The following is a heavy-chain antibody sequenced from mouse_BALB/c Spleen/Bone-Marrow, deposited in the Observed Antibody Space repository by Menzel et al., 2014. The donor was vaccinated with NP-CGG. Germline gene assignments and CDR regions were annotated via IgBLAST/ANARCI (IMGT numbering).Heavy chain of an antibody. CDR2: IRNKANGYTT. CDR1: GFTFTDYY. J-gene: IGHJ1*01. V-gene: IGHV7-3*02. D-gene: IGHD2-1*01. Sequence: EVKVVDSGGGLVQPGGSLRLSCATSGFTFTDYYMSWVRQPPGKALEWLGFIRNKANGYTTEYSASVKGRFTISRDNSQSILYLPMNTLRAEDSATYFCARDINDNYNWYFDVWGAGTTVTVSS. CDR3: ARDINDNYNWYFDV.